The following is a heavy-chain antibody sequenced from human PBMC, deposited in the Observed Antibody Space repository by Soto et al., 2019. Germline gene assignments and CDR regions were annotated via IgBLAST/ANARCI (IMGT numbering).Heavy chain of an antibody. CDR1: GFTFSSYS. Sequence: PGGSLRPSCAASGFTFSSYSMNWVRQAPGKGLEWVSSISSSSSYIYYADSVKGRFTISRDNAKNSLYLQMNSLRAEDTAVYYCARGGWNYGYYYYGMDVWGQGTTVTVSS. CDR3: ARGGWNYGYYYYGMDV. CDR2: ISSSSSYI. J-gene: IGHJ6*02. V-gene: IGHV3-21*01. D-gene: IGHD1-7*01.